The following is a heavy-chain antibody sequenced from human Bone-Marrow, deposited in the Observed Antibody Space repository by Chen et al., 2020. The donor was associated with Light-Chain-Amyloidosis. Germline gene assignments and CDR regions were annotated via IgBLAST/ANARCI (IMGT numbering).Heavy chain of an antibody. CDR2: ISWNSGSI. D-gene: IGHD6-6*01. CDR3: AKDPLHSSSGAFDI. J-gene: IGHJ3*02. V-gene: IGHV3-9*03. CDR1: GFTFDDYA. Sequence: EVQLVESGGGLVQSGRSLRLSCAASGFTFDDYAMHWVRQAPGKGLEWVSVISWNSGSIGYADSVKGRFTISRDNAKNSLYLQMNSLRAEDMALYYCAKDPLHSSSGAFDIWGPGTMVTVSS.